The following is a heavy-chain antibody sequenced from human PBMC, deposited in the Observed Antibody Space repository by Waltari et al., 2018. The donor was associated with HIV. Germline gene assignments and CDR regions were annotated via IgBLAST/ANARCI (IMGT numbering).Heavy chain of an antibody. CDR3: ARGQYSYGDGWFDP. J-gene: IGHJ5*02. V-gene: IGHV4-4*07. CDR1: GGSISSYY. D-gene: IGHD5-18*01. CDR2: IYTSGST. Sequence: QVQLQESGPGLVKPSETLSLTCTVSGGSISSYYWSWIRQPAGKGLEWIGRIYTSGSTNYNPALKSRVTMSVDTSKNQFSLKLSSVTAADTAVYYCARGQYSYGDGWFDPWGQGTLVTVSS.